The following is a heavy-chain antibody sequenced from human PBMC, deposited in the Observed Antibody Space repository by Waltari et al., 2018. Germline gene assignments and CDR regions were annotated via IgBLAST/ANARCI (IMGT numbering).Heavy chain of an antibody. J-gene: IGHJ4*02. CDR3: ARDRGYCGGDCYKNLDS. CDR1: GFNFRDYW. V-gene: IGHV3-7*01. D-gene: IGHD2-21*01. CDR2: IKKDGGEK. Sequence: EVQLVESGGGLVQPGGSLRLSCAAFGFNFRDYWMPWVRQAPGKGLEWVANIKKDGGEKYYVDSVKGRFTVSRDNAKNSLYLQMSSLRAEDTAVYYCARDRGYCGGDCYKNLDSWGQGTLVAVSS.